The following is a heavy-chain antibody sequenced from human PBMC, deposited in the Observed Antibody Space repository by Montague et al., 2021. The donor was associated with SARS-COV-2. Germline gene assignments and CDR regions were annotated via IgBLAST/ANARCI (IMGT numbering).Heavy chain of an antibody. Sequence: TLSLTCTVSGGAISDGNYYWSWVRQPAGKGLEWIGRIYVTGSSKSNPSLKSRVTMSIDTAKHQFYLNLTSVTAADTAVYYCVGDAYDPLAGHWGQGTLVTVSS. CDR3: VGDAYDPLAGH. D-gene: IGHD3-3*01. V-gene: IGHV4-61*02. J-gene: IGHJ4*02. CDR2: IYVTGSS. CDR1: GGAISDGNYY.